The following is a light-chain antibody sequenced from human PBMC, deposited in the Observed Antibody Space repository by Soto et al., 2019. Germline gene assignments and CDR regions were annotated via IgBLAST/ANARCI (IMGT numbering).Light chain of an antibody. J-gene: IGKJ5*01. V-gene: IGKV3-15*01. Sequence: EVVMTQSPATLSVSPGDRAILSCRASRSVNNNYLAWYQQKPGQAPRLLIYGVATRATDTPARFSGRGSGTEFTLMISSLQSEDFAVYYCQQYDNWPITFGQGTRLEIK. CDR2: GVA. CDR1: RSVNNN. CDR3: QQYDNWPIT.